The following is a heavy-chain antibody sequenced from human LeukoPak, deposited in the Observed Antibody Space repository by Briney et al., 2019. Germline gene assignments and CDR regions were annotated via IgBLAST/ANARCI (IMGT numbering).Heavy chain of an antibody. CDR2: ISYDGTEK. J-gene: IGHJ4*02. D-gene: IGHD3-10*01. CDR1: GFTFTSYG. V-gene: IGHV3-30*18. Sequence: GGSLRLSCGASGFTFTSYGMHWVRQPPGKGLEWVAVISYDGTEKYYADSVKGRFTISRDNFKSTLYLQMNSLRAEDTAVYYCAKNRGSGSPFYFDYWGQGTLVTVSS. CDR3: AKNRGSGSPFYFDY.